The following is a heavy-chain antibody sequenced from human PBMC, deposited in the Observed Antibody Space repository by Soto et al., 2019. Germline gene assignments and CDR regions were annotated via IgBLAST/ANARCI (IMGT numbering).Heavy chain of an antibody. D-gene: IGHD6-19*01. J-gene: IGHJ4*02. CDR1: GDSVSSNTAA. CDR3: ARGVAGSGFDL. Sequence: PSQTLSLTCAISGDSVSSNTAAWKWSRSSPSRGLEWMRRTYYRSNCRHDYSVSVKSRITVNPDTSNNHFSLQLNSVTPDDTAVYYCARGVAGSGFDLWGQGALVTVSS. CDR2: TYYRSNCRH. V-gene: IGHV6-1*01.